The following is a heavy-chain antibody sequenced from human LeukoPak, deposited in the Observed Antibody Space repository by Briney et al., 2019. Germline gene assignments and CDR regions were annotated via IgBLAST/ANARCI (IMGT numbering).Heavy chain of an antibody. V-gene: IGHV4-38-2*01. Sequence: PSETLSLTCAVSSFSITSAYYWGWIRQPPGKGLEWIGTIFHSGTSFCIASWKSGVSISIDTSKNQFCLSLRSVTAADTAVYYCARQDSGLFQIDYWGQGTLVTVSS. D-gene: IGHD6-19*01. CDR2: IFHSGTS. J-gene: IGHJ4*02. CDR3: ARQDSGLFQIDY. CDR1: SFSITSAYY.